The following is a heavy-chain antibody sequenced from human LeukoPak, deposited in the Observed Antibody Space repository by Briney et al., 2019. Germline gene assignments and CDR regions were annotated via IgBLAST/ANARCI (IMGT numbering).Heavy chain of an antibody. V-gene: IGHV3-23*01. Sequence: PGGSLRLSCAASGFTFSSYAMSWVRQAPGKGLEWVSGISGSGDDTHYTDSVKGRFTISRDNSKNTLYLQMNSLRAEDMAVYYCAKKRTTVVTPGYGEFDYWGQGTLVTVSS. J-gene: IGHJ4*02. CDR2: ISGSGDDT. CDR1: GFTFSSYA. D-gene: IGHD4-23*01. CDR3: AKKRTTVVTPGYGEFDY.